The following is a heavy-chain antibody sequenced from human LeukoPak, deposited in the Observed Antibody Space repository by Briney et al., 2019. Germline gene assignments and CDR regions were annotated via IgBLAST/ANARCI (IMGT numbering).Heavy chain of an antibody. V-gene: IGHV1-2*02. Sequence: APVKVSCKASGYTFTGYYMHWVRQAPGQGLEWMGWINPNSGGTNYAQKFQGRVTMTRDTSISTAYMELSRLRSDDTAVYYCARDSDFWSGYYPNWFDPWGQGTLVTVSS. CDR2: INPNSGGT. CDR3: ARDSDFWSGYYPNWFDP. J-gene: IGHJ5*02. CDR1: GYTFTGYY. D-gene: IGHD3-3*01.